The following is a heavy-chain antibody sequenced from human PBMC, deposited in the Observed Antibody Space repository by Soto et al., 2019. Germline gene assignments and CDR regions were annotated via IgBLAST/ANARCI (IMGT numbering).Heavy chain of an antibody. Sequence: SGGSLRLSCAASGFTFRTYSMSWVRLAPGKGLEWLSYISGSDDTIYYADSVKGRFTISRDNAKSSLYLQMNSLRDEDTAVYYCARVTWLQLYFDYWGQGALVTVSS. D-gene: IGHD5-12*01. J-gene: IGHJ4*02. V-gene: IGHV3-48*02. CDR1: GFTFRTYS. CDR3: ARVTWLQLYFDY. CDR2: ISGSDDTI.